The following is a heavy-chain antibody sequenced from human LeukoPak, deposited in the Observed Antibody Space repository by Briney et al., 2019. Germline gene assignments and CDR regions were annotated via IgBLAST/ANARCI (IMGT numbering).Heavy chain of an antibody. D-gene: IGHD5-18*01. CDR2: IYYSGST. Sequence: SETLSLTCTVSGGSISSSSYYWGWIRQPPGKGLEWIGSIYYSGSTYYNPSLKSRVTISVDTSKNQLSLKLRSVTAADTAVYYCASPGVDTAMDDAFDIWGQGTMVTVSS. V-gene: IGHV4-39*07. CDR3: ASPGVDTAMDDAFDI. CDR1: GGSISSSSYY. J-gene: IGHJ3*02.